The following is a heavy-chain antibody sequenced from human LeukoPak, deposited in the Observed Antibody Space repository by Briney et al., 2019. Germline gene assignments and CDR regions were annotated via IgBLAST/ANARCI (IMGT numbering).Heavy chain of an antibody. V-gene: IGHV1-18*01. CDR2: ISAYNGNT. J-gene: IGHJ4*02. D-gene: IGHD3-22*01. CDR3: ARTIGTVTMIVVATNFDY. CDR1: GYTFTNYG. Sequence: ASVKVSCRASGYTFTNYGISWVRQAPGQGLEWMGWISAYNGNTKYAQKLQGRVTMTTDTSTSTAHMELRSLRSDDTAVYYCARTIGTVTMIVVATNFDYWGQGTLVTVSS.